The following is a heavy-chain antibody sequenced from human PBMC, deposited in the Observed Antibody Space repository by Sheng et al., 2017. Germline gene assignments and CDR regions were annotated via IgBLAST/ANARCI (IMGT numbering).Heavy chain of an antibody. Sequence: QVQLVESGGGLVKPGGSLRLSCAASGFTFSDYYMSWIRQAPGKGLEWVSYISSSSSYTNYADSVKGRFTISRDNAKNSLYLQMNSLRAEDTAVYYCARIVVVVAATPGDWFDPWGQGTLVTVSS. J-gene: IGHJ5*02. CDR2: ISSSSSYT. D-gene: IGHD2-15*01. V-gene: IGHV3-11*05. CDR1: GFTFSDYY. CDR3: ARIVVVVAATPGDWFDP.